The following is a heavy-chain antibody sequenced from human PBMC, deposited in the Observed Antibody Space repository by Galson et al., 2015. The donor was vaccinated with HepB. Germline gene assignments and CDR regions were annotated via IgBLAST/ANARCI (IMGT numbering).Heavy chain of an antibody. Sequence: ETLSLTCTVSGGSVTSGDYYWTWVRQPPGKGLEWIGHIYYSGSTNYNPSLKSRVTISADRSKNQFSLKLSSVTAADTVVYYCARDKDRGGFDYWGQGTLLTVSS. J-gene: IGHJ4*02. CDR2: IYYSGST. CDR1: GGSVTSGDYY. D-gene: IGHD3-10*01. CDR3: ARDKDRGGFDY. V-gene: IGHV4-61*08.